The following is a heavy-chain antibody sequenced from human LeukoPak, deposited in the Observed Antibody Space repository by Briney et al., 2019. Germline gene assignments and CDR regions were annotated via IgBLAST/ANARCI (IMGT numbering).Heavy chain of an antibody. Sequence: SETLSLTCTVSGGSVSSSSSYRAWIRQPPGRGLEWIGSVYYSGTTYYNTSLESRATISEDTSRNRFSLMLSSVTAADTAVYYCVRQNSDYYYYYLDVWGEGTTVIVSS. V-gene: IGHV4-39*01. CDR1: GGSVSSSSSY. CDR3: VRQNSDYYYYYLDV. D-gene: IGHD1-7*01. CDR2: VYYSGTT. J-gene: IGHJ6*03.